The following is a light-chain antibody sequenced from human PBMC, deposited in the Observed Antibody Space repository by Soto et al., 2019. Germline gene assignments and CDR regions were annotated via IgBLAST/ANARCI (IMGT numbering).Light chain of an antibody. J-gene: IGKJ3*01. Sequence: ESVLTQSPGTLSLSPGESATLSCRASQSVSSSYLAWYQQKPGQAPRLLIYGASSRATGIPDRFSGSGPGTDFTLTISRLEPEDFAVYYCQQYGSSPITHGPGTKGDTK. CDR1: QSVSSSY. V-gene: IGKV3-20*01. CDR3: QQYGSSPIT. CDR2: GAS.